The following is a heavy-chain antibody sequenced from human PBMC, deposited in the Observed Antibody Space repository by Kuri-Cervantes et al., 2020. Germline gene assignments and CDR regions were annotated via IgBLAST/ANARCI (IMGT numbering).Heavy chain of an antibody. CDR2: INPNSGGT. CDR3: ARSPRTGGYYYYYMDV. CDR1: GGTFSSYA. D-gene: IGHD3-10*01. Sequence: ASVKVSCKASGGTFSSYAISWVRQAPGQGLEWMGWINPNSGGTNYAQKFQGRVTMTRDTSISTAYMELSRLRSDDTAVYYCARSPRTGGYYYYYMDVWGKGTTVTVSS. J-gene: IGHJ6*03. V-gene: IGHV1-2*02.